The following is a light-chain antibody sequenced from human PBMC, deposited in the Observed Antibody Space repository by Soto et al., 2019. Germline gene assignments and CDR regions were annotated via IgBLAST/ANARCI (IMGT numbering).Light chain of an antibody. V-gene: IGKV3-15*01. Sequence: EIVMTQSPATLSVSPGERATLSCRASQSVSSNLAWYQQKPGQAPRLLIYGASTRATGIPARFSGSGSGTEFTLTISSLQSEDFAVYYCQQSGSSPPFTFGRGTKVDIK. CDR3: QQSGSSPPFT. CDR2: GAS. CDR1: QSVSSN. J-gene: IGKJ3*01.